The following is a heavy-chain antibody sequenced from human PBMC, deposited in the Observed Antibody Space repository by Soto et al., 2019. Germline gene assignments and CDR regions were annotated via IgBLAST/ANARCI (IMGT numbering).Heavy chain of an antibody. V-gene: IGHV1-18*01. CDR1: RYTCTSYN. CDR3: ARDAPPSDH. J-gene: IGHJ4*02. CDR2: ISAYNGNT. Sequence: GLVEVSCKAARYTCTSYNISWVRQAPGQGLEWMGWISAYNGNTNYAQKLQGRVTMTTDTSTSTAFMELRSLRSDYTAVYYCARDAPPSDHWGQGTLVTVSS.